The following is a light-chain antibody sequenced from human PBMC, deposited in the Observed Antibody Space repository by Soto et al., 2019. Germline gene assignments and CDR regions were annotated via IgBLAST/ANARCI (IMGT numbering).Light chain of an antibody. V-gene: IGKV1-39*01. CDR3: QQSYSTPT. CDR2: AAS. J-gene: IGKJ5*01. CDR1: QSISSY. Sequence: IQMTQSPSSLSASVGDRVTITCRARQSISSYLNWYQQKPGKAPKLLIYAASSLQSGVPSMFSGSGSGTDFTLTISSLQPEDFATYYCQQSYSTPTVGQGTRLEIK.